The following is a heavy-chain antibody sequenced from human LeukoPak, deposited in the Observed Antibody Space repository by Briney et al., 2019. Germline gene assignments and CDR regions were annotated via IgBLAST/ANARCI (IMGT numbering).Heavy chain of an antibody. CDR3: ARQPFGATIANFDY. Sequence: SETVSLTCTISGDSISSFGYYWGWIRQPPGKGLEWIATIYYNGRTFYNPSFKSRVTISVDTSKNQFSLKLSSVTATDTAVYYCARQPFGATIANFDYWGQGTLVTVSS. V-gene: IGHV4-39*01. CDR1: GDSISSFGYY. CDR2: IYYNGRT. J-gene: IGHJ4*02. D-gene: IGHD3-16*01.